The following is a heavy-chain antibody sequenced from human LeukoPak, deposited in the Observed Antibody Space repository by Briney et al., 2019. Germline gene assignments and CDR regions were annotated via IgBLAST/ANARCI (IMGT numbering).Heavy chain of an antibody. CDR2: IYYSGST. CDR3: ARGHGIVPLGY. J-gene: IGHJ4*02. CDR1: SGSISSYY. Sequence: SQTLSLTCTVYSGSISSYYWSWIRQPPGKGLEWIGYIYYSGSTNYNPSLKSRVTISVDTPKNQFSLKLSSVTAADTAVYYCARGHGIVPLGYWGPGTLVTVSS. V-gene: IGHV4-59*12. D-gene: IGHD2-2*01.